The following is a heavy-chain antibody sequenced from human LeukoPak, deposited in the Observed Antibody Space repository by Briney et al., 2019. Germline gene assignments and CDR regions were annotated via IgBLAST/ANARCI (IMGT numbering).Heavy chain of an antibody. Sequence: GGSLRLSCVASELTFSSDWMTWVRQAPGKGLEWLASIKHDGSENYLVDSVKGRFTISRDNAQSSLFLQMNSLRVDDTAVYHCARIYYDSWSGYSWFDPWGQGILVTVSS. CDR3: ARIYYDSWSGYSWFDP. J-gene: IGHJ5*02. CDR2: IKHDGSEN. CDR1: ELTFSSDW. D-gene: IGHD3-3*01. V-gene: IGHV3-7*01.